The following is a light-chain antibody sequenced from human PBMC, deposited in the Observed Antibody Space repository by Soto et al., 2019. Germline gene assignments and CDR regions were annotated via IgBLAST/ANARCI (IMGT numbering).Light chain of an antibody. J-gene: IGKJ1*01. V-gene: IGKV3-20*01. Sequence: ENVLTQSPGTLSLSPGERATLSCRASQSVSSSYLAYYQQKPGQAPRLLIYDASSRATGIPDRFSGSGSGTDFTLTISRMEPEDFAVYFCQQYGSSPRTFGQGTKVEIK. CDR1: QSVSSSY. CDR3: QQYGSSPRT. CDR2: DAS.